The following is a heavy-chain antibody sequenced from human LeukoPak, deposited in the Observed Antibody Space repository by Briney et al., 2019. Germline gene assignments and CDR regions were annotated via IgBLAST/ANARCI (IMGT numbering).Heavy chain of an antibody. J-gene: IGHJ4*02. Sequence: PSQTLSLTCTVSSGSISSGDYYWSWIRQPPGKGLEWIGYIYYSGSTYYNPSLKSRVTISVDTSKNQFSLKLSSVTAADTAVYYCARARGSWYSPLDYWGQGTLVTVSS. D-gene: IGHD6-13*01. CDR1: SGSISSGDYY. CDR2: IYYSGST. CDR3: ARARGSWYSPLDY. V-gene: IGHV4-30-4*01.